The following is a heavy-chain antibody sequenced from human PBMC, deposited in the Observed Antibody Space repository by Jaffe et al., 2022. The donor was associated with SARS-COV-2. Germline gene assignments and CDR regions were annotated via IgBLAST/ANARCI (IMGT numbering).Heavy chain of an antibody. J-gene: IGHJ4*02. CDR1: GFTFSSYG. Sequence: QVQLVESGGGVVQPGRSLRLSCAASGFTFSSYGMHWVRQAPGKGLEWVAVISYDGSNKYYADSVKGRFTISRDNSKNTLYLQMNSLRAEDTAVYYCAKEDFWSGYYIAHPAPTDYWGQGTLVTVSS. CDR2: ISYDGSNK. CDR3: AKEDFWSGYYIAHPAPTDY. V-gene: IGHV3-30*18. D-gene: IGHD3-3*01.